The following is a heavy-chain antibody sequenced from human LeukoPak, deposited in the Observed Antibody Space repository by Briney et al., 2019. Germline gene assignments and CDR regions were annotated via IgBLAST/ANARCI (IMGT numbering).Heavy chain of an antibody. J-gene: IGHJ4*02. V-gene: IGHV3-23*01. CDR2: INGPGDNP. Sequence: GGSLRLSCAASGYAFSSHGLTWVRQAPGKGLEWVSTINGPGDNPYYAETVKGRFAISRDNSKNTLYLQMHSLRAEGTAIYYCAKVSVCYGCYLDFRGQGTLVTVS. D-gene: IGHD3-16*01. CDR3: AKVSVCYGCYLDF. CDR1: GYAFSSHG.